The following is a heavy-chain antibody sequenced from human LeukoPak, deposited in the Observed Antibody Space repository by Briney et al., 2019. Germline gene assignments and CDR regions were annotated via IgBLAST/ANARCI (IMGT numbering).Heavy chain of an antibody. Sequence: ASVKVSCKASGYTFTGYYMHWVRQAPGQGLEWMGWINPNSGGTNYAQKFQGRVTMTRDTSISTAYMELSRLRSDDTAVYYCARVFRRFGELDFDYWGQGTLVTVSS. CDR1: GYTFTGYY. CDR3: ARVFRRFGELDFDY. D-gene: IGHD3-10*01. CDR2: INPNSGGT. J-gene: IGHJ4*02. V-gene: IGHV1-2*02.